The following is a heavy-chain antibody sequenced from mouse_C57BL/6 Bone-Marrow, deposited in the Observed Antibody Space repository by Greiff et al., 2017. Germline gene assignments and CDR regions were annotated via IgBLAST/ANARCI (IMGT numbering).Heavy chain of an antibody. CDR2: IDPETGGT. D-gene: IGHD1-1*01. CDR3: TRRDYYGIREYFYY. Sequence: VQLQQSGAELVRPGASVTLSCKASGYTFTDYEMHWVKQTPVHGLEWIGAIDPETGGTAYNQKFKGKAILTADKSSSTAYMELRSLTSEDSAVYYWTRRDYYGIREYFYYWGQGTTLTVSS. CDR1: GYTFTDYE. V-gene: IGHV1-15*01. J-gene: IGHJ2*01.